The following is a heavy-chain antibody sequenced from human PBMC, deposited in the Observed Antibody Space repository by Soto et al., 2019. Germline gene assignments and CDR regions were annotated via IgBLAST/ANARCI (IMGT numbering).Heavy chain of an antibody. CDR2: MNPNSGNT. J-gene: IGHJ5*02. D-gene: IGHD2-15*01. Sequence: VQLVESGAEVKKPGASVKVSCKASGDTFTSYEINWVRQATGQGLEWMGWMNPNSGNTGYAQKFQGRVTMTRNTSISRGYKELSSLRSEDTAVYYWARLGYCSGGSCRRGNWFDPWGQGTLVTVSS. CDR1: GDTFTSYE. V-gene: IGHV1-8*01. CDR3: ARLGYCSGGSCRRGNWFDP.